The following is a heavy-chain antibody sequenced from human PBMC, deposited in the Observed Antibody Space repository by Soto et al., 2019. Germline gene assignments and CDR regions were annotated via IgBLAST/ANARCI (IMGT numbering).Heavy chain of an antibody. V-gene: IGHV3-74*01. J-gene: IGHJ4*02. D-gene: IGHD3-16*02. CDR2: INSDGSST. CDR3: ARPGVISAFDY. Sequence: PGGSLRLSCAASGFTFSSYWMHWVRQAPGKGLVWVSRINSDGSSTSYADSVKGRFTISRDNAKNTLYLQMNSLRAEDTAVYYCARPGVISAFDYWGQGTLVTVSS. CDR1: GFTFSSYW.